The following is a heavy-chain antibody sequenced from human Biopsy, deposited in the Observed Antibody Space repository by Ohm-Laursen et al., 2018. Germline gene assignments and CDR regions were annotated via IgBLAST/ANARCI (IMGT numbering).Heavy chain of an antibody. CDR2: ISHDGRSR. CDR3: ASLGLVWFGELLSVPFGTDV. D-gene: IGHD3-10*01. Sequence: RSLRLSCAASGFNFNDYGMHWVRQAPGKGLEWVAVISHDGRSRFYVDSVKGRFTISRDNSNNTLYLQMNSLRAEDTAVYFCASLGLVWFGELLSVPFGTDVWGQGTTVTVSS. V-gene: IGHV3-30*03. J-gene: IGHJ6*02. CDR1: GFNFNDYG.